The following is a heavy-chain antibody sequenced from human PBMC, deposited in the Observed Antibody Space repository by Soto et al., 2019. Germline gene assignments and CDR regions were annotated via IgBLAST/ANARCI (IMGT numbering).Heavy chain of an antibody. CDR1: GGSISSYY. V-gene: IGHV4-59*08. D-gene: IGHD6-19*01. J-gene: IGHJ5*02. CDR3: ANHGSRYSSGWGGWFDP. Sequence: PSDTLSLTCTVYGGSISSYYWSWIRQPPGKGLEWIGYIYYSGSTNYNPSLKSRVTISVDTSKNQFSLKLSSVTAADTAVYYCANHGSRYSSGWGGWFDPWGQGTLVTVSS. CDR2: IYYSGST.